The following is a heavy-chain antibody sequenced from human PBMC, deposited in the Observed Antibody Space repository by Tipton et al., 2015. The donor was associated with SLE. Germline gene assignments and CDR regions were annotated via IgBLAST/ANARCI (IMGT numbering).Heavy chain of an antibody. CDR3: AREGEGLDDAFDI. CDR2: ISGDGGST. D-gene: IGHD3-16*01. Sequence: SLRLSCAASGFTFDDYAMHWVRQAPGKGLEWVSLISGDGGSTYYADSVKGRFTISRDNSKNSLYLQMNSLRAEDTAVYYCAREGEGLDDAFDIWGQGTMVTVSS. V-gene: IGHV3-43*02. J-gene: IGHJ3*02. CDR1: GFTFDDYA.